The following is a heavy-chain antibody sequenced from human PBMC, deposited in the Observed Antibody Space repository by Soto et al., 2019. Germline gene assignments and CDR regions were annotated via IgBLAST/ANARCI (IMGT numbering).Heavy chain of an antibody. CDR1: GFIFSTYG. CDR2: IWYDGSNK. V-gene: IGHV3-33*01. D-gene: IGHD6-13*01. CDR3: ARDNSGTLAASGGLDY. J-gene: IGHJ4*02. Sequence: QVQLVESGGGVVQPGRSLRLSCAASGFIFSTYGMHWVRQAPGKGLEWVAVIWYDGSNKYYADSVKGRLTVSRDNSKNALYLQMKRLRAGDTAVYYCARDNSGTLAASGGLDYWCQGTLVTVSS.